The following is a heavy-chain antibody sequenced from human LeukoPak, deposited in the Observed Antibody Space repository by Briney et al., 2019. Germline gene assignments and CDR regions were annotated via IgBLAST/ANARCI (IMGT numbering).Heavy chain of an antibody. CDR1: GGSFSGYY. Sequence: SETLSLTCAVYGGSFSGYYWSWIRQPPGKGLEWIGEINHSGSTNYNPSLKSRVTISVDTSKNQFSLKLSSVTAADTAVYYCARPRYYDFWSGYQRAAFDIWGQGTMVTVSS. D-gene: IGHD3-3*01. J-gene: IGHJ3*02. CDR3: ARPRYYDFWSGYQRAAFDI. V-gene: IGHV4-34*01. CDR2: INHSGST.